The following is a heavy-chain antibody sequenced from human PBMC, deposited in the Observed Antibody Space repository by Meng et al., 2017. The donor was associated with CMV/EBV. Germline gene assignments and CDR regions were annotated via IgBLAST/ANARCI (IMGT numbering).Heavy chain of an antibody. J-gene: IGHJ4*02. D-gene: IGHD6-13*01. CDR1: GFTFSSYE. CDR2: INHSGST. V-gene: IGHV4-34*01. Sequence: SETLSLTCAASGFTFSSYEMNWVRQAPGKGLEWIGEINHSGSTNYNPSLKSRVTISVDTSKNQFSLKLSSVTAADTAVYYCARGSVRSWANFDYWGQGTLVTVSS. CDR3: ARGSVRSWANFDY.